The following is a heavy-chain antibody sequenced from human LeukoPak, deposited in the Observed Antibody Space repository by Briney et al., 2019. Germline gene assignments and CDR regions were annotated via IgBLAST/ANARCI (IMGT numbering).Heavy chain of an antibody. D-gene: IGHD2-2*01. J-gene: IGHJ4*02. V-gene: IGHV3-21*01. CDR3: ATDGVVPAAIKDY. CDR2: ISSSSSYI. CDR1: GFTFSSYS. Sequence: GGSLRLSCAASGFTFSSYSMNWVRQAPGKGLEWVSSISSSSSYIYYADSVKGRFTISRDNAKNSLYLQMNSLRAEDTAVHYCATDGVVPAAIKDYWGQGTLVTVSS.